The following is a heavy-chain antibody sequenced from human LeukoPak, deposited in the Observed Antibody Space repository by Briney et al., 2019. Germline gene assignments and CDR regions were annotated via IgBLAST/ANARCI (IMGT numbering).Heavy chain of an antibody. Sequence: PGGSLRLSCAASGFTVSSNYMSWVRQAPGKGLEWVSVIYSGGSTYYADSVKGRFTISRDNSKNTLYLQMNSLRAEDTAVYYCARDRPSDYYYGMDVWGQGATVTVSS. V-gene: IGHV3-66*01. CDR2: IYSGGST. CDR1: GFTVSSNY. J-gene: IGHJ6*02. CDR3: ARDRPSDYYYGMDV.